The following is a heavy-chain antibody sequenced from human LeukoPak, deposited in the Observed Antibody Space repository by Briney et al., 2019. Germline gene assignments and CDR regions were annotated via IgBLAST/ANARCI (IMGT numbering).Heavy chain of an antibody. V-gene: IGHV4-4*07. D-gene: IGHD3-10*01. J-gene: IGHJ5*02. CDR3: ARDKYYYGSGSQGNWFDP. CDR1: GGSISSYY. CDR2: IYTSGST. Sequence: SETLSLTCTVSGGSISSYYWSWIRQPAGKGLEWIGRIYTSGSTNYNPSLKSRVTMSVDTSKNQFSLKLSSVTAADTAVYYCARDKYYYGSGSQGNWFDPWGQGTLVTVSS.